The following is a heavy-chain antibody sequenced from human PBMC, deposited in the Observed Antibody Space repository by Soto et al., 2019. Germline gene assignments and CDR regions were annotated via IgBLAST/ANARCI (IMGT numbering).Heavy chain of an antibody. CDR2: IYGGGDGI. CDR3: AKDRQPDGFWPFDH. D-gene: IGHD3-3*01. V-gene: IGHV3-23*04. J-gene: IGHJ4*02. Sequence: EVQLVESGGGLVQPGGSLRLSCVGSGFPFSTYTMSWVRQAPGQGLEWLSGIYGGGDGISYADSVKGWFTISRDNSRSTLYLQMNSLRSDDTAIYYCAKDRQPDGFWPFDHWGRGTLIVVSS. CDR1: GFPFSTYT.